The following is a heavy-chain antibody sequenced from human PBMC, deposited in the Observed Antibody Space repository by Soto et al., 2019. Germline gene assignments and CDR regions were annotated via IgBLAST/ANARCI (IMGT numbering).Heavy chain of an antibody. J-gene: IGHJ6*02. V-gene: IGHV4-34*01. Sequence: QVQLQQWGAGLLKPSETLSLTCAVYGGSFSGYYWSWIRQPPGKGLEWIGEINHSGSTNYNPSLQGRVTISVDTSKNQFSLKLSAVTAADTAVYYCARLLRYFDWSTPYYYSYGMDVWGQGTTVTVSS. D-gene: IGHD3-9*01. CDR3: ARLLRYFDWSTPYYYSYGMDV. CDR1: GGSFSGYY. CDR2: INHSGST.